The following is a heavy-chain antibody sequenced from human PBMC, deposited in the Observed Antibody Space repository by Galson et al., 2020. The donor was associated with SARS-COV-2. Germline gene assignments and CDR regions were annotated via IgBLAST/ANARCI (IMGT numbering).Heavy chain of an antibody. CDR3: ASLYQGGY. D-gene: IGHD2-2*01. CDR1: AFSFSDHY. V-gene: IGHV3-72*01. Sequence: GGSLRLSCAASAFSFSDHYMDWVRQAPGKELEWVSRIRNKAYSYTTEYAASVKGRFTISRDDSKNSLYLQMNSLKSDDTAVYYCASLYQGGYWGQGTLVTVSS. CDR2: IRNKAYSYTT. J-gene: IGHJ4*02.